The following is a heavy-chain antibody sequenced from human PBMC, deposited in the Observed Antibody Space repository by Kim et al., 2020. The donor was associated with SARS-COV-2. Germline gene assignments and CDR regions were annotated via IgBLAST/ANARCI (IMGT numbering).Heavy chain of an antibody. CDR1: GFTFSSRA. Sequence: GGSLRLSCAASGFTFSSRAMSWVRQAPGKGPEWVASVNNGGNANYADSVKGRFTVSRDITRDTLYLQMNSLRAEDTALYFCAKDHPSSGWPAFDSWGQGTLVTVSS. V-gene: IGHV3-23*01. D-gene: IGHD6-19*01. CDR2: VNNGGNA. J-gene: IGHJ4*02. CDR3: AKDHPSSGWPAFDS.